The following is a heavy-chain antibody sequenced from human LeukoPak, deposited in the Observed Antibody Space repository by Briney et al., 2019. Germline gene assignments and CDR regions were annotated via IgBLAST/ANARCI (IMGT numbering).Heavy chain of an antibody. D-gene: IGHD3-3*01. J-gene: IGHJ4*02. Sequence: SCKASGYTFTSYGISWVRQAPGKGLEWVTVISYDESKKYYADSVKGRFTISRDNSKNTVYLQMNSLRAEDTAVYYCANTYYAFWSGSFWGQGTLVTVSS. V-gene: IGHV3-30-3*02. CDR3: ANTYYAFWSGSF. CDR1: GYTFTSYG. CDR2: ISYDESKK.